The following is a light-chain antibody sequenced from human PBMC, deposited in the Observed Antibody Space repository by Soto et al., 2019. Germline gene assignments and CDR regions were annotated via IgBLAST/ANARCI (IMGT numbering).Light chain of an antibody. CDR3: QAWDSSNVV. J-gene: IGLJ2*01. V-gene: IGLV3-1*01. Sequence: YELTQPPSVSVSPGQTASITCSGDKLGDKYACWYQQKPGQSPVLVIYQDSKRPSGIPERFSGSNSGNTATLTISGTQAMDEADYCCQAWDSSNVVFGGGTKLTVL. CDR1: KLGDKY. CDR2: QDS.